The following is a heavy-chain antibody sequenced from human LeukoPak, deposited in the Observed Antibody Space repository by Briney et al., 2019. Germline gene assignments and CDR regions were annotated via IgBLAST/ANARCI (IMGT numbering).Heavy chain of an antibody. CDR3: AKHSGSYFIYYIDS. D-gene: IGHD1-26*01. CDR2: ISGSGYNT. V-gene: IGHV3-23*01. CDR1: GFTFSSYG. J-gene: IGHJ4*02. Sequence: GGSLRLSCAASGFTFSSYGMSWVRQAPGKGLEWVSTISGSGYNTYYADSVKGRFTISRDNSANALYLQMNSLRAEDTALYYCAKHSGSYFIYYIDSWGQGTLVTVSS.